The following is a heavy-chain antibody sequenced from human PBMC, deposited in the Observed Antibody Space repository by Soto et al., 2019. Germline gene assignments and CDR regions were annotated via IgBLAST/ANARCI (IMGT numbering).Heavy chain of an antibody. V-gene: IGHV4-30-4*01. CDR1: GGSISSGDYY. CDR2: IYYSGST. J-gene: IGHJ5*02. D-gene: IGHD5-12*01. Sequence: SETLSLTCTVSGGSISSGDYYWSWIRQPPGKGLEWIGYIYYSGSTYYNPSLKSRVTISVDTSKNQFSLKLSSATAADTAVYYCARARGYSGYDYLNWFDPWGQGTLVTVSS. CDR3: ARARGYSGYDYLNWFDP.